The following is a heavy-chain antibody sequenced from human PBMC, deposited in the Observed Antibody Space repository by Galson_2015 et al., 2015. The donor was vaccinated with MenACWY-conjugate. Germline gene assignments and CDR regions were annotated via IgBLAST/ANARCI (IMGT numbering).Heavy chain of an antibody. CDR3: AGEGETSSWYYYYGMDV. V-gene: IGHV3-48*04. J-gene: IGHJ6*02. D-gene: IGHD6-13*01. CDR2: ISSSSSTI. Sequence: SLRLSCAASGFTFSSYSMNWVRQAPGKGLEWVSYISSSSSTIYYADSVKGRFTISRDNAKSSLYLQMNSLRAEDTAVYYCAGEGETSSWYYYYGMDVWGQGTTVTVSS. CDR1: GFTFSSYS.